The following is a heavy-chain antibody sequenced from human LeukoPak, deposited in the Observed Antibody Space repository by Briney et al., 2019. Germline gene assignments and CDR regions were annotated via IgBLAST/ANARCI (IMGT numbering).Heavy chain of an antibody. J-gene: IGHJ4*02. CDR1: GFTFSNYW. CDR2: INSDGSST. Sequence: GGSLRLSCAVSGFTFSNYWMHWVRQAPGQGPVWVSRINSDGSSTSYADSVKGRFTISRDNAKNTLYLQMNSLRAEDTAVYYCARDDIVVVPAAFDYWGQGTLVTVSS. V-gene: IGHV3-74*01. CDR3: ARDDIVVVPAAFDY. D-gene: IGHD2-2*01.